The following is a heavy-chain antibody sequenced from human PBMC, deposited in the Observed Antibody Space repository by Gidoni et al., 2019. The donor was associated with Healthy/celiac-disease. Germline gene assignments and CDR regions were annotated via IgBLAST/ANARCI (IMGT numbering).Heavy chain of an antibody. Sequence: EVQLLESGGGLVQPGGSLRLSCAASGFPFCSYAMSWVRQAPGKGLEWVSAISGSGGSTYYADSVKGRFTISRDNSKNTLYLQMNSLRAEDTAVYYCAKDEYPTTGWYYFDYWGQGTLVNVSS. CDR2: ISGSGGST. CDR3: AKDEYPTTGWYYFDY. V-gene: IGHV3-23*01. J-gene: IGHJ4*02. CDR1: GFPFCSYA. D-gene: IGHD2-15*01.